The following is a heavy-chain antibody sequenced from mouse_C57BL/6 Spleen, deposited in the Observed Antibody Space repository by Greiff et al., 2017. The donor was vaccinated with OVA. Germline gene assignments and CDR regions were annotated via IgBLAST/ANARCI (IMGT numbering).Heavy chain of an antibody. CDR3: SLYYGSSAFAY. CDR2: IRLKSDNYAT. D-gene: IGHD1-1*01. J-gene: IGHJ3*01. Sequence: EVKLVESGGGLVQPGGSMKLSCVASGFTFSNYWMNWVRQSPEKGLEWVAQIRLKSDNYATHYAESVKGRFTISRDDSKSSVYLQMNNLRAEDTGIYYCSLYYGSSAFAYWGQGTLVTVSA. V-gene: IGHV6-3*01. CDR1: GFTFSNYW.